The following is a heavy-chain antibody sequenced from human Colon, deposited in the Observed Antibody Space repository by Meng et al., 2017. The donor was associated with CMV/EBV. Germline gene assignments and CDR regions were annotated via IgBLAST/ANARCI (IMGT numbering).Heavy chain of an antibody. CDR2: INHRAAT. D-gene: IGHD4/OR15-4a*01. Sequence: GSLRLSCAIYNVSLTGYYWSWIRQPPGKGLEWIGEINHRAATNYNPSLKSRVTMSVDTSKNHFSLRLSSVTAADAAVYYCARTIRASMAGWFDPWGQGTLVTVSS. V-gene: IGHV4-34*01. CDR3: ARTIRASMAGWFDP. J-gene: IGHJ5*02. CDR1: NVSLTGYY.